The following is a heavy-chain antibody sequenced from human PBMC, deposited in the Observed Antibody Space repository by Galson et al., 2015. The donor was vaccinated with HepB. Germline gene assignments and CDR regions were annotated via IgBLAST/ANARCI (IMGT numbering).Heavy chain of an antibody. V-gene: IGHV3-21*01. Sequence: SLRLSCAASGFTFSSYSMNWVRQAPGKGLEWVSSISSSSSYIYYADSVKGRFTISRDNAKNSLYLQMNSLRAEDTAVYYCARDGDYDFWSGYYTEFDYWGQGTLVTVSS. CDR2: ISSSSSYI. J-gene: IGHJ4*02. CDR1: GFTFSSYS. D-gene: IGHD3-3*01. CDR3: ARDGDYDFWSGYYTEFDY.